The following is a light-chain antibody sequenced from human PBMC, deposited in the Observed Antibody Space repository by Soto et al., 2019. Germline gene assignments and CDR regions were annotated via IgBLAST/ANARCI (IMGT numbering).Light chain of an antibody. CDR1: QSVSNSF. CDR2: GVS. V-gene: IGKV3-20*01. Sequence: SVLTQSPATLSLSPVERATLSCRSSQSVSNSFFAWYQQKPGQAPTLLIYGVSIRATGIPDRFSGSWSGTEFTLTISRLEPEDCVVYYCQQYSSFPHTFGQGTQ. J-gene: IGKJ2*01. CDR3: QQYSSFPHT.